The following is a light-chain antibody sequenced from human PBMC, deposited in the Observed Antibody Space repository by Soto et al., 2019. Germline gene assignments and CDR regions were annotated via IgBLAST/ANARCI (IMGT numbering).Light chain of an antibody. CDR1: SSDVGGYDY. J-gene: IGLJ1*01. V-gene: IGLV2-14*01. CDR2: DVT. CDR3: TSYTSSSTDV. Sequence: SALTQPASVSGSREQSITVSCTGTSSDVGGYDYVSWYQQHPGNAPKLLISDVTNRPSGVSNRFSGSKSGNTASLTISGLQTEDEADYYCTSYTSSSTDVFGTGTKLTV.